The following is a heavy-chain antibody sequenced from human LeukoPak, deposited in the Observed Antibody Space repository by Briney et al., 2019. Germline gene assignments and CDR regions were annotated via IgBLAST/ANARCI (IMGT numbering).Heavy chain of an antibody. J-gene: IGHJ4*02. CDR1: GGSISSGNYY. CDR3: ARVLGYNWNDVYFDY. Sequence: SQTLSLTCTVSGGSISSGNYYWSWIRQPAGKGLEWIGRIYTSGSTNYNPSLKSRVTISVDTSKNQFSLKLSSVTAADTAVYYCARVLGYNWNDVYFDYWGQGTLVTVSS. V-gene: IGHV4-61*02. CDR2: IYTSGST. D-gene: IGHD1-20*01.